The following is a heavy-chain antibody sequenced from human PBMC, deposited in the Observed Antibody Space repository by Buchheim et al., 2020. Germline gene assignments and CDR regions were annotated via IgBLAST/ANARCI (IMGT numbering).Heavy chain of an antibody. V-gene: IGHV3-48*02. CDR2: ISSSSATI. CDR1: GFTFSDYG. D-gene: IGHD1-20*01. J-gene: IGHJ4*02. CDR3: ARGRITSGSEY. Sequence: EVQLVESGGGLVQPGGSLRLSCAASGFTFSDYGMTWVRQAPGKGLEWISYISSSSATIYYADSVKGRFTISRDNAKSSLYLQMNSLGDEDTALYFCARGRITSGSEYWGQGTL.